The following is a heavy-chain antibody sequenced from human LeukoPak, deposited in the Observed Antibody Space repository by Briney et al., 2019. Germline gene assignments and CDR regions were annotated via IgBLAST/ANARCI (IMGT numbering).Heavy chain of an antibody. CDR3: AGTGSIAAAFDY. CDR1: GFTFSSYA. V-gene: IGHV3-11*06. J-gene: IGHJ4*02. D-gene: IGHD6-13*01. Sequence: GGSLRLSCAASGFTFSSYAMSWIRQAPGKGLEWVSYISSSSSYTNYADSVKGRFTISRDNAKNSLYLQMNSLRAEDTAVYYCAGTGSIAAAFDYWGQGTLVTVSS. CDR2: ISSSSSYT.